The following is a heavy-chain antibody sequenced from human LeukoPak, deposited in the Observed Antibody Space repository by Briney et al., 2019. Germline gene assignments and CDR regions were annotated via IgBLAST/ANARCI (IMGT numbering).Heavy chain of an antibody. Sequence: GASVKVSCKASGYTFTSYAMHWVRQAPGQRLEWMGWINAGNGNTKYSQKFQGRVTITRDTSASTAYMELSSLRSEDTAVYYCARAGLGYYYYCGMDVWGQGTTVTVSS. J-gene: IGHJ6*02. CDR2: INAGNGNT. D-gene: IGHD3-22*01. V-gene: IGHV1-3*01. CDR3: ARAGLGYYYYCGMDV. CDR1: GYTFTSYA.